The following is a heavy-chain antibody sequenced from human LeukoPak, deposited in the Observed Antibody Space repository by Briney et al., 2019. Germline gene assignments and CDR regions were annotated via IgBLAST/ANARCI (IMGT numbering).Heavy chain of an antibody. D-gene: IGHD6-19*01. CDR3: ARRHSSGWGPEYLDY. CDR2: IYYSGST. J-gene: IGHJ4*02. Sequence: SETLSLTCTVSGGSISSSSYYWGWIRQPPGKGLEWIGSIYYSGSTYYNPSLKSRVTISVDTSKNQFSLKLSSVTAADTAVYYCARRHSSGWGPEYLDYWGQGTLVTVSS. CDR1: GGSISSSSYY. V-gene: IGHV4-39*01.